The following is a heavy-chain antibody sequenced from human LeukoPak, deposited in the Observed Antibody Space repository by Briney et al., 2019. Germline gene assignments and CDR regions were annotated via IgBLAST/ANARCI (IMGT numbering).Heavy chain of an antibody. Sequence: SETLSLTCAVYGVSFSGYYWSWIRQPPGKGLEWIGYIYYSGSTNYNPSLKSRVTISVDTCKNQFSLRLSSVTAADTAVYYCARGYGSGSYFDYWGQGALVTVSS. V-gene: IGHV4-59*01. CDR3: ARGYGSGSYFDY. D-gene: IGHD3-10*01. CDR1: GVSFSGYY. CDR2: IYYSGST. J-gene: IGHJ4*02.